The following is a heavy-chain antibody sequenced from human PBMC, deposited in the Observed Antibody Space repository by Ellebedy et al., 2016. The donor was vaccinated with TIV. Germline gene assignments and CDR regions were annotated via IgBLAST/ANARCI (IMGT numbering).Heavy chain of an antibody. D-gene: IGHD5-24*01. J-gene: IGHJ4*02. V-gene: IGHV3-15*01. Sequence: GESLKISCAASGFTFSNAWMNWVRQAPGKGLEWVGRIKSKTDGGAADYAAPVKGRFTISRDDSKNTLYLQTNSLKTEYTAVYFCTTVYRYNNYSVWGQGTRVTVSS. CDR2: IKSKTDGGAA. CDR1: GFTFSNAW. CDR3: TTVYRYNNYSV.